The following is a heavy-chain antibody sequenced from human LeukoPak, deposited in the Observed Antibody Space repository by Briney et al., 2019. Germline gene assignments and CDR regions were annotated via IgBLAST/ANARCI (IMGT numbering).Heavy chain of an antibody. CDR1: GYPFTSYD. J-gene: IGHJ5*02. Sequence: ASVKVSCKASGYPFTSYDINWVRQATGQGLEWMGWMNPNSGNTGYAQKFQGRVTFSRNTSITTAYMELSSLRSGDTAVYYCARAIRADRRGSWFDPWGQGTLVTVSS. CDR3: ARAIRADRRGSWFDP. CDR2: MNPNSGNT. D-gene: IGHD6-6*01. V-gene: IGHV1-8*03.